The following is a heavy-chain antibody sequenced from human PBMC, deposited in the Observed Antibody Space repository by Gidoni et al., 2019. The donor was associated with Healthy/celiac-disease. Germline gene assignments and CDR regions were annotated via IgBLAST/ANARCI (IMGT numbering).Heavy chain of an antibody. V-gene: IGHV3-30-3*01. D-gene: IGHD1-26*01. CDR3: ARGSRGWEPLDY. CDR1: GFTFSSYA. CDR2: ISYDGSNK. Sequence: QVQLVESGGGVVQPGRSLRPSCAASGFTFSSYAMHWVRQAPGKGLEWVAVISYDGSNKYYADSVKGRFTISRDNSKNTLYLQMNSLRAEDTAVYYCARGSRGWEPLDYWGQGTLVTVSS. J-gene: IGHJ4*02.